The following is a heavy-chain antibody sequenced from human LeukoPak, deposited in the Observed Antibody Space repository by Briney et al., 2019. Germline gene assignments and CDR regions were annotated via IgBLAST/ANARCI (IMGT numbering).Heavy chain of an antibody. CDR3: ARHDAPNYDILTGYFFVFRGNWFDP. V-gene: IGHV4-39*01. D-gene: IGHD3-9*01. CDR2: IYYSGST. Sequence: SETLSLTCTVSGGSISSSSYYWGWIRQPPGKGLEWIGSIYYSGSTYYNPSLKSRVTISVDTSKNQFSLKLSSVTAADTAVYYCARHDAPNYDILTGYFFVFRGNWFDPWGQGTLVTVSS. J-gene: IGHJ5*02. CDR1: GGSISSSSYY.